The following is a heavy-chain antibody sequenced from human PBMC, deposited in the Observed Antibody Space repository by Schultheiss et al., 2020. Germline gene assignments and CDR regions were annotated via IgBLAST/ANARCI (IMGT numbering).Heavy chain of an antibody. J-gene: IGHJ5*02. CDR3: VSLFWVS. V-gene: IGHV3-74*01. Sequence: WGSLRLSCVASGVTVSSNWMHWVRQAPGKGLVWVSRINGDGVTTNYADSVKGRFTISRDNANNMLYLQMNSLRAEDTAVYYCVSLFWVSWGQGTLVTVSS. D-gene: IGHD2-21*01. CDR1: GVTVSSNW. CDR2: INGDGVTT.